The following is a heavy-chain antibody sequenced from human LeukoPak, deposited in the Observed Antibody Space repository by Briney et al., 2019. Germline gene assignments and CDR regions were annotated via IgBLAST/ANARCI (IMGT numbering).Heavy chain of an antibody. J-gene: IGHJ4*02. CDR2: INSGGT. V-gene: IGHV1-2*02. CDR1: GYTFTDYY. D-gene: IGHD1-26*01. CDR3: ARVRIVGAPFDY. Sequence: ASVKVSCKASGYTFTDYYMHWVRQAPGQGLEWMGWINSGGTNYAQKFQGRVTVTRDTSISTAYMELNRLTSDDTAVYYCARVRIVGAPFDYWGQGTLVTVSS.